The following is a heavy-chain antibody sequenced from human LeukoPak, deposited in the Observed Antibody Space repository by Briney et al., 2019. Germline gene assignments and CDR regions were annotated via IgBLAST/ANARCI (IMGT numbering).Heavy chain of an antibody. Sequence: GGSLRLSCAASWFTVSINYMSWVRQAPGKGLEWVPVVYSGGTTYYTDSVKSRFIICRDNSKNTQYLQMNSLRAEDTAMDDWSLMLRGMYYFDYWGQGTLVTVSS. CDR2: VYSGGTT. V-gene: IGHV3-53*01. CDR3: SLMLRGMYYFDY. J-gene: IGHJ4*02. CDR1: WFTVSINY. D-gene: IGHD3-10*01.